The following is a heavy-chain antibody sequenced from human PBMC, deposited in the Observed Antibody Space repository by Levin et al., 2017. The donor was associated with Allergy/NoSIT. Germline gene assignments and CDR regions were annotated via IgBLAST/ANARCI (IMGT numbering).Heavy chain of an antibody. CDR3: ARDHYDYDDNGYYYALDY. J-gene: IGHJ4*02. CDR2: ITGSSDVI. CDR1: GFAFSTYS. Sequence: TGGSLRLSCAASGFAFSTYSMNWVRQAPGKGLEWLAHITGSSDVIIYADSVKGRFTVSRDNAKNSLYLQVNSLRADDTAVYYCARDHYDYDDNGYYYALDYWGQGTLVTVSS. V-gene: IGHV3-48*01. D-gene: IGHD3-22*01.